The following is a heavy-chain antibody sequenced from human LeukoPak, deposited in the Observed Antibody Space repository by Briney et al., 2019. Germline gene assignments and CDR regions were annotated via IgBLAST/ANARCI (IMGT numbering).Heavy chain of an antibody. CDR3: AKDFLDGITGTTFDY. CDR2: ISWNRGSM. V-gene: IGHV3-9*01. D-gene: IGHD1-7*01. CDR1: GFTFDDYA. J-gene: IGHJ4*02. Sequence: SGGSLRLSCAASGFTFDDYAKHWVRQAPGKGLEWVSGISWNRGSMGYADSVKGRFTISRDNAKNSPYLQMNSLRAEDTSLYYCAKDFLDGITGTTFDYWGQGTLVTVSS.